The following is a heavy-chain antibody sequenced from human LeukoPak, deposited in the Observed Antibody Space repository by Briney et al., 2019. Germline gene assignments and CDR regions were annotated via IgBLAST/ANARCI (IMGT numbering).Heavy chain of an antibody. CDR3: ARASSDWFDP. CDR2: IKTDGSEK. J-gene: IGHJ5*02. V-gene: IGHV3-7*01. CDR1: GFTFSNYW. D-gene: IGHD3-10*01. Sequence: GGSLRLSCEGSGFTFSNYWMGWVRQAPGKGLQWVANIKTDGSEKYYVDSVKGRFTISRDNAKNSLYLQMNSLRAEDTAVYYCARASSDWFDPWGQGTLVTVSS.